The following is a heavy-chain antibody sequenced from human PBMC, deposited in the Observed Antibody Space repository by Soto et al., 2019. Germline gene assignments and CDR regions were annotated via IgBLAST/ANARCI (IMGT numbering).Heavy chain of an antibody. V-gene: IGHV1-3*01. CDR3: ARSSRGQQLPPKWDY. D-gene: IGHD6-13*01. CDR2: INAGNGNT. CDR1: GYTFTSYA. J-gene: IGHJ4*02. Sequence: ASVKVSCKASGYTFTSYAMHWVRQAPGQRLEWMGWINAGNGNTKYSQKFQGRVTITRDTSASTAYMELSSLRSEDTAVYYCARSSRGQQLPPKWDYWGQGTLVTVSS.